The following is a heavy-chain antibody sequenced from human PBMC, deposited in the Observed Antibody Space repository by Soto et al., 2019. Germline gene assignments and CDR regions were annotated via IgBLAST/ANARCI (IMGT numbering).Heavy chain of an antibody. J-gene: IGHJ6*02. CDR3: AKDLHWYGMDV. CDR2: ISSNGGRT. V-gene: IGHV3-23*01. D-gene: IGHD1-1*01. Sequence: EVQLLESGGGLVQPGESLRLSCAASGFTFGYYFMNWVRQAPGKGLEWVSDISSNGGRTHYADSVRGRFTISRDNSRNTLYLQMSSLRAEDTALYYCAKDLHWYGMDVWGQGTTVTVSS. CDR1: GFTFGYYF.